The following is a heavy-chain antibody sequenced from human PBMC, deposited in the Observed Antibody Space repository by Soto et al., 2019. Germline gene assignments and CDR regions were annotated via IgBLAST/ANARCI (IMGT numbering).Heavy chain of an antibody. D-gene: IGHD3-22*01. J-gene: IGHJ4*02. CDR3: ARGTSYYYDSRYPFDY. Sequence: AASVKVSCKASGYTFTSYAMHWVRQAPGQRLEWMGWINAGNGNTKYSQKFQGRVTITRDTSASTAYMELSSLRSEDTAAYYCARGTSYYYDSRYPFDYWGQGTLVTVSS. V-gene: IGHV1-3*01. CDR2: INAGNGNT. CDR1: GYTFTSYA.